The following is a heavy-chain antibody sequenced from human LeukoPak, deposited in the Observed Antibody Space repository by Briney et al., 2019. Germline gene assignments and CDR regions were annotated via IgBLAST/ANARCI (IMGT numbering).Heavy chain of an antibody. CDR1: GFTFSSYA. J-gene: IGHJ6*02. Sequence: GGSLRLSCAASGFTFSSYAMHWVRQAPGKGLEWVAVISYDGSNKYYADSVKGRFTISRDNSKNTLYLQMNSLRAEDKAVYYCAKSPIRCSSTSCYEYYYYGMDVWGQGTTVTVSS. D-gene: IGHD2-2*01. CDR3: AKSPIRCSSTSCYEYYYYGMDV. V-gene: IGHV3-30*18. CDR2: ISYDGSNK.